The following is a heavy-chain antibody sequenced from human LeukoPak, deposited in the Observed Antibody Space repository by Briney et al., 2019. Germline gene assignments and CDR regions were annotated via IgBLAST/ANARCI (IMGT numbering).Heavy chain of an antibody. J-gene: IGHJ4*02. CDR2: INPNSGGT. Sequence: ASVKVSCKASGYTFTGYYMHWVRQAPGQGLEWMGWINPNSGGTNYAQKFQGRVTMTRDTSISTAYMELSRLRSDDTAVYYCARAPPGNWGSDYFDYWGQGTLVTVSS. CDR1: GYTFTGYY. V-gene: IGHV1-2*02. CDR3: ARAPPGNWGSDYFDY. D-gene: IGHD7-27*01.